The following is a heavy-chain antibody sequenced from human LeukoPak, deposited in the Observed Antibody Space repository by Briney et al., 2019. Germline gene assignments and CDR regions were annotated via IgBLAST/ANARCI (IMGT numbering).Heavy chain of an antibody. CDR2: ISGSGGST. V-gene: IGHV3-23*01. J-gene: IGHJ3*02. D-gene: IGHD3-10*01. CDR3: AKDRSITMVRGADDAFDI. CDR1: GFTFSSYA. Sequence: GGSLRLSWAAAGFTFSSYAMSWVRQAPGKGLEWVSAISGSGGSTYYADSVKGRLAISRDNSKNTLYLQMNSLRAEDTAVYYCAKDRSITMVRGADDAFDIWGQGTMVTVSS.